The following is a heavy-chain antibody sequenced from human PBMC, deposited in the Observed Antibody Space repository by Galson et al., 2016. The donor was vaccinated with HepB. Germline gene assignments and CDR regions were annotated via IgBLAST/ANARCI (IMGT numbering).Heavy chain of an antibody. D-gene: IGHD4-17*01. CDR2: ISHDTTTK. Sequence: SLRLSCAASEFIFTKSVMHWVRQAPGKGLAWVAVISHDTTTKYYADSVKGRFEISRDNSKNTLYLQINSLRPEDTALYYCAKALYGDYRFWFDPWGQGTLVTVSS. V-gene: IGHV3-30*09. J-gene: IGHJ5*02. CDR3: AKALYGDYRFWFDP. CDR1: EFIFTKSV.